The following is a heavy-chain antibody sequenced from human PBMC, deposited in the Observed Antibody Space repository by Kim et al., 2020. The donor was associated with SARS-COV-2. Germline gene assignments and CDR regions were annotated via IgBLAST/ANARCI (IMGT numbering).Heavy chain of an antibody. D-gene: IGHD4-17*01. Sequence: SETLSLTCTVSGGSISSGGYYWSWIRQHPGKGLEWIGYIYYSGSTYYNPSLKSRVTISVDTSKNQFSLKLSSVTAADTAVYYCARRRATVTANWFDPWGQETPVTVSS. CDR1: GGSISSGGYY. V-gene: IGHV4-31*03. J-gene: IGHJ5*02. CDR3: ARRRATVTANWFDP. CDR2: IYYSGST.